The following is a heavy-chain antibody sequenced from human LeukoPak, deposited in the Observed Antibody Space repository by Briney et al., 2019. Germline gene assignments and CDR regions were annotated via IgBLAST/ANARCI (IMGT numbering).Heavy chain of an antibody. V-gene: IGHV4-38-2*02. D-gene: IGHD2-21*01. J-gene: IGHJ5*01. CDR3: ARDAPLCGGDPYNWFDP. CDR1: GYTITNGYF. Sequence: SETLSLTCTVSGYTITNGYFWGWIRQPPGKGLEWIVSVSHSGTTYYNPSLKSRVTISVDTSKNQFSLKLSSVTAADTAVYYCARDAPLCGGDPYNWFDPWGQGTLVTVSS. CDR2: VSHSGTT.